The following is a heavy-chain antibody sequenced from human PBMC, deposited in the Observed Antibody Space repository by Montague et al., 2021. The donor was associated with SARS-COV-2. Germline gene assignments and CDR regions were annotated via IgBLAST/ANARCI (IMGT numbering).Heavy chain of an antibody. CDR3: ASGIYPSGSYYNRYYYGLNI. CDR2: INHSANT. D-gene: IGHD3-10*01. Sequence: ETLSLSCAVYGGSLSGYYWSWIRQPPEKGLEWIGEINHSANTKYNPSLKGPVTISIDASKNQFSLKMTSVTAADTATYYCASGIYPSGSYYNRYYYGLNIWGPGTTVIVSS. J-gene: IGHJ6*02. CDR1: GGSLSGYY. V-gene: IGHV4-34*01.